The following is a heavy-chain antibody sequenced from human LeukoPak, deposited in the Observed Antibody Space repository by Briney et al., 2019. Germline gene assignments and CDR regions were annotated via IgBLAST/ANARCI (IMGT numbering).Heavy chain of an antibody. D-gene: IGHD3-22*01. J-gene: IGHJ4*02. CDR1: GFTVSSNY. V-gene: IGHV3-66*01. CDR3: ARSRPYYDSSGYYSYYFDY. Sequence: PGGSLRLSCAASGFTVSSNYMSWVRQAPGKGLEWVSVIYSGGSTYYADSVKGRFTIPRDNSKNTLYLQMNSLRAEDTAVYYCARSRPYYDSSGYYSYYFDYWGQGTLVTVSS. CDR2: IYSGGST.